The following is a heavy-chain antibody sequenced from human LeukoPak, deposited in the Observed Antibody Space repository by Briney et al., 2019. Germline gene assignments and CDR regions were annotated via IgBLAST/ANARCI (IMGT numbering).Heavy chain of an antibody. CDR2: IYYSGST. CDR1: GGSISSYY. CDR3: ARVPVRGVISY. V-gene: IGHV4-59*12. Sequence: PSETLSLTCTVSGGSISSYYWSWIRQPPGKGLEWIGSIYYSGSTYYNPSLKSRVTISVDTSKNQFSLKLSSVTAVDTAVYYCARVPVRGVISYWGQGTLVTVSS. J-gene: IGHJ4*02. D-gene: IGHD3-10*02.